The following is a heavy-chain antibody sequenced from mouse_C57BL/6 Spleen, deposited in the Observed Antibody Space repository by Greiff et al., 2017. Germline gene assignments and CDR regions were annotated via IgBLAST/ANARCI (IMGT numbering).Heavy chain of an antibody. Sequence: QVQLQQPGAELVMPGASVKLSCKASGYTFTSYWMHWVKQRPGQGLEWIGEIDPSDSYTNYNQKFKGKSTLTVDKSSSTAYMQLSSLTSEDSAVYYCARGTAYYYGSSCFDYWGQGTTLTVSS. CDR2: IDPSDSYT. D-gene: IGHD1-1*01. V-gene: IGHV1-69*01. CDR3: ARGTAYYYGSSCFDY. J-gene: IGHJ2*01. CDR1: GYTFTSYW.